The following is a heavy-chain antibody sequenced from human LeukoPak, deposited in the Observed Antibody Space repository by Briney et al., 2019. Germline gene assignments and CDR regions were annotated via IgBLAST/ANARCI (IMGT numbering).Heavy chain of an antibody. J-gene: IGHJ4*02. CDR2: IYTSGST. Sequence: SETLSLTSTVSGGSISSYYWSWIRQPAGKGLEWIGRIYTSGSTNYNPSLKSRVTMSVDTSKNQFSLKLSSVTAADTAVYYCARDTVDWGELDYWGQGTLVTVSS. CDR1: GGSISSYY. CDR3: ARDTVDWGELDY. V-gene: IGHV4-4*07. D-gene: IGHD3-10*01.